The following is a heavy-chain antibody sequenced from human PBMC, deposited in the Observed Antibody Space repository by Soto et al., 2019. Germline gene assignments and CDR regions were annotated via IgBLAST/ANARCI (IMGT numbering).Heavy chain of an antibody. CDR2: IWYDGSNK. D-gene: IGHD3-10*01. CDR1: GFTFSSYG. V-gene: IGHV3-33*01. Sequence: GGSLRLSCAASGFTFSSYGMHWVRQAPGKGLEWVAVIWYDGSNKYYADSVKGRFTISRDNSKNTLYLQMNSLRAEDTAVYYCARVHKLYGSGSPFDYWGQGTLVTVSS. J-gene: IGHJ4*02. CDR3: ARVHKLYGSGSPFDY.